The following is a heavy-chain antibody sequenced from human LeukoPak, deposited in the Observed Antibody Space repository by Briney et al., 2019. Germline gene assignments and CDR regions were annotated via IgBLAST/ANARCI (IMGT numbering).Heavy chain of an antibody. CDR1: GFTFSSYW. D-gene: IGHD3-16*01. V-gene: IGHV3-7*04. J-gene: IGHJ4*02. CDR3: ARGTYYYEF. Sequence: SGGSLRLSCAASGFTFSSYWMSWVRQAPGKGLEWVAYMNQLGNEKNYVDSVKGRFTISRDNAKNSLYLQMNSLRAEDTAVYYCARGTYYYEFWGQGTLVTVSS. CDR2: MNQLGNEK.